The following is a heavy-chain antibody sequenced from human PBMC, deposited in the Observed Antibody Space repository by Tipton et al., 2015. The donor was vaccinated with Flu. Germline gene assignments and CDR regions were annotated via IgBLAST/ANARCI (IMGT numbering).Heavy chain of an antibody. CDR1: GFTFSSYA. V-gene: IGHV3-23*01. CDR2: ISGSGGST. Sequence: SLRLSCAASGFTFSSYAMSWVRQAPGKGLEWVSAISGSGGSTYYADSVKGRFTISRDNSKNTLYLQMNSLRAEDTAVYYCAKDRPDCSSTSCYRTQPYASDIWGQGTMVTVSS. D-gene: IGHD2-2*01. J-gene: IGHJ3*02. CDR3: AKDRPDCSSTSCYRTQPYASDI.